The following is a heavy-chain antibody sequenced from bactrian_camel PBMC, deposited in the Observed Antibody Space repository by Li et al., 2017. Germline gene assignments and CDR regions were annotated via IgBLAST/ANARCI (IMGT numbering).Heavy chain of an antibody. J-gene: IGHJ4*01. CDR1: GLPYEYDW. Sequence: HVQLVESGGGSVQAGGSLRLSCEASGLPYEYDWWCWTWFRQAPGKERGGVAAIYLGSGTTHYADSVKGRFTISGDNAKKTIDLQMNSLRPEDTGVYHCAALTRGGGTAYPLDKNEYRAWGQGTQVTV. CDR2: IYLGSGTT. CDR3: AALTRGGGTAYPLDKNEYRA. V-gene: IGHV3S1*01. D-gene: IGHD7*01.